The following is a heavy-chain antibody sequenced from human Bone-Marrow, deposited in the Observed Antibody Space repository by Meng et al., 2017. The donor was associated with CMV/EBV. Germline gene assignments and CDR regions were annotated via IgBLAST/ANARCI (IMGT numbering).Heavy chain of an antibody. CDR1: GDSINSRYW. J-gene: IGHJ4*02. D-gene: IGHD1-14*01. CDR2: IYHSGST. Sequence: CALSGDSINSRYWWSWVRQPPGKGLEWIGEIYHSGSTNYNPSLKSRVTISVDKSKNQFSLKLSSVTAADTAVYYCARNHGKTDFDYWGQGTLVTVSS. V-gene: IGHV4-4*02. CDR3: ARNHGKTDFDY.